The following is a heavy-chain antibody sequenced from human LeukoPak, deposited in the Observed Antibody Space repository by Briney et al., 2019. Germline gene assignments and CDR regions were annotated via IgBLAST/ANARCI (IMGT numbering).Heavy chain of an antibody. CDR2: IKGDGSST. D-gene: IGHD2-15*01. CDR1: GFTFSTYW. CDR3: ARDSGVVVAATTNFDY. Sequence: GGSLRLSCAASGFTFSTYWMHWVRQAPGKGLVWVARIKGDGSSTIYADSAKGRSTISRDNSKNTLYLQTSSLRVEDTAVYYCARDSGVVVAATTNFDYWGQGTLVTVSS. J-gene: IGHJ4*02. V-gene: IGHV3-74*01.